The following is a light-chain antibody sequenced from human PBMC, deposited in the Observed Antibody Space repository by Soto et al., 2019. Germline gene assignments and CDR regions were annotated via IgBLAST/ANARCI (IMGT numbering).Light chain of an antibody. CDR1: NVGSKR. J-gene: IGLJ1*01. CDR2: DDS. CDR3: QVWDSSTDHYV. V-gene: IGLV3-21*02. Sequence: SYELVQPPSVSVAPGQTARITCGGNNVGSKRVNWYQQKPGQAPVLVVYDDSDRPSGIPERFSGSDSGNTATLTISRVEAGDEADYYCQVWDSSTDHYVFGTGTKVTVL.